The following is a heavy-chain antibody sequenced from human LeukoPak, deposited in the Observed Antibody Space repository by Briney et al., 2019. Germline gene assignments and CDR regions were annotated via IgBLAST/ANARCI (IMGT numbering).Heavy chain of an antibody. J-gene: IGHJ6*02. Sequence: ASVKVSCKASGYTFTSYDINSVRQATGQGLEWMGWMNPNSGNTGYAQKFQGRVTMTRNTSISTAYMELSSLRSEDTAVYYCARGYCSGGSCYSSYYYYGMDVWGQGTTVTVSS. CDR3: ARGYCSGGSCYSSYYYYGMDV. D-gene: IGHD2-15*01. CDR2: MNPNSGNT. CDR1: GYTFTSYD. V-gene: IGHV1-8*01.